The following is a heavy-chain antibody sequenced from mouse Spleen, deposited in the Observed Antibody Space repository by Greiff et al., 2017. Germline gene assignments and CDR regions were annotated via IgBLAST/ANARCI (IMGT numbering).Heavy chain of an antibody. CDR1: GYSITSGYY. Sequence: EVQLQESGPGLVKPSQSLSLTCSVTGYSITSGYYWNWIRQFPGNKLEWMGYISYDGSNNYNPSLKNRISITRDTSKNQFFLKLNSVTTEDTATYYCARPLYYGYDGYAMDYWGQGTSVTVSS. D-gene: IGHD2-2*01. V-gene: IGHV3-6*01. J-gene: IGHJ4*01. CDR3: ARPLYYGYDGYAMDY. CDR2: ISYDGSN.